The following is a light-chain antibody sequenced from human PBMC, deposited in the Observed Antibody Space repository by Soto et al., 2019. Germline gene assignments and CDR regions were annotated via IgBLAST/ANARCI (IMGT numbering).Light chain of an antibody. J-gene: IGLJ2*01. Sequence: VLTQPRSVSGSPGQSVTISCTGTSSDVGGYDFVSWYQQHPGKAPKLMISDVSKRPSGVPDRFSGSKSGNTASLTISGLQAEDEADYYCCSYAGDLALFGGGTKVTVL. V-gene: IGLV2-11*01. CDR2: DVS. CDR1: SSDVGGYDF. CDR3: CSYAGDLAL.